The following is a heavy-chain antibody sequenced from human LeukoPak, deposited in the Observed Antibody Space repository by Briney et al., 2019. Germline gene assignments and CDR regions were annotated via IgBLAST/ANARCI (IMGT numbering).Heavy chain of an antibody. CDR1: GGSFSGYY. J-gene: IGHJ4*02. CDR2: INHSGST. D-gene: IGHD3-10*01. CDR3: ARSLAGSRMVRGVINN. Sequence: SETLSLTCAVYGGSFSGYYWSWIRQPPGKGLEWIGEINHSGSTNYNPSLKSRVTISVDTSKNQFSLKLSSVTAADTAVYYCARSLAGSRMVRGVINNWGQGTLVTVSS. V-gene: IGHV4-34*01.